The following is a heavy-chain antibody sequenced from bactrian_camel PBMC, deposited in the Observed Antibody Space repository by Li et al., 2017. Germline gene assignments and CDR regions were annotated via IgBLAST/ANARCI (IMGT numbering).Heavy chain of an antibody. J-gene: IGHJ6*01. Sequence: QLVESGGGSVQIGGSLRLSCAISSDTDAAYFFGWYRQTPTQEREGIAAISAHGGTGYADSVKGRFAISRDNAKNTLYLQMDSLKPEDTAMYYCAAGLGEPGLPPAWCPTHTGRGGSWETFGYWGQGTQVTVS. CDR3: AAGLGEPGLPPAWCPTHTGRGGSWETFGY. V-gene: IGHV3S55*01. CDR2: ISAHGGT. CDR1: SDTDAAYF. D-gene: IGHD6*01.